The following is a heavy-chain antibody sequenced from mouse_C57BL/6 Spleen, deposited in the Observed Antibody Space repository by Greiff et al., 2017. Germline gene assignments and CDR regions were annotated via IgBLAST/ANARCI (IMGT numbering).Heavy chain of an antibody. CDR3: ARRYYDSYYFDY. J-gene: IGHJ2*01. V-gene: IGHV1-64*01. Sequence: VQLQQPGAELVKPGASVKLSCKASGYTFTSYWMHWVKQRPGQGLEWIGMIHPNSGSTNYNEKFKSKATLTVDKSSSTAYMQLSSLTSEDSAVXYCARRYYDSYYFDYWGQGTTLTVSS. CDR1: GYTFTSYW. D-gene: IGHD2-4*01. CDR2: IHPNSGST.